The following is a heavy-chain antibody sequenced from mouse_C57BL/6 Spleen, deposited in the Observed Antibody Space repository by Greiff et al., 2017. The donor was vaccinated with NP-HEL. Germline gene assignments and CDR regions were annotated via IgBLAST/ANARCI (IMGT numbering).Heavy chain of an antibody. CDR2: IYPRSGNT. Sequence: VQLQESGAELARPGASVKLSCKASGYTFTSYGISWVKQRTGQGLEWIGEIYPRSGNTYYNEKFKGKATLTADKSSSTAYMELRSLTSEDSAVYFCARRQAGAMDYWGQGTSVTVSS. CDR3: ARRQAGAMDY. CDR1: GYTFTSYG. J-gene: IGHJ4*01. V-gene: IGHV1-81*01.